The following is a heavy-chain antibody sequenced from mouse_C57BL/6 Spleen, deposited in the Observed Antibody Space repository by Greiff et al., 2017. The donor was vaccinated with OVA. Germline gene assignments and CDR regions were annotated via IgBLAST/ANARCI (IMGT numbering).Heavy chain of an antibody. CDR2: INPNNGGT. CDR1: GYTFTDYY. CDR3: ERFDGYIGEYRDY. Sequence: VQLQQSGPELVKPGASVKISCKASGYTFTDYYMNWVKQSPGKSLEWIGDINPNNGGTSYNQKLKGKATLTVDKSSSPAYMELRSLTSEDAAVYYCERFDGYIGEYRDYWGQGTTLTVSS. V-gene: IGHV1-26*01. D-gene: IGHD2-3*01. J-gene: IGHJ2*01.